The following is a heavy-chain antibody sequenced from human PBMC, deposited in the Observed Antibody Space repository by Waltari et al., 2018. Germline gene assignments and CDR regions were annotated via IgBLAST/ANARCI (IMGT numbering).Heavy chain of an antibody. V-gene: IGHV3-53*01. CDR3: ARDDSYGQFMRFDF. CDR2: IYSGGNT. D-gene: IGHD5-18*01. CDR1: GLTARRNY. J-gene: IGHJ4*02. Sequence: EVQLVESGGGLIQPGGSLIRSCKHSGLTARRNYMSWVRQAPGKGLEWLCAIYSGGNTFYADSVKGRFNISIDNSKNTLYLQMNSLRVDVTAVYYCARDDSYGQFMRFDFWGQGTVVTVSS.